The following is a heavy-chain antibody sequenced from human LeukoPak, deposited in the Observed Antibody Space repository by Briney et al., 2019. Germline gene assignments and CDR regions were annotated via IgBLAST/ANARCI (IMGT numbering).Heavy chain of an antibody. CDR2: IYTSGST. CDR1: GGSISSGSYY. V-gene: IGHV4-61*02. J-gene: IGHJ4*02. Sequence: SETLSLTCAVSGGSISSGSYYWSWIRQPAGKGLEWIGRIYTSGSTNYNPSLKSRVTISVDTSKNQFSLKLSSVTAADTAVYYCARMSSYSRTGYFDYWGQGTLVTVSS. CDR3: ARMSSYSRTGYFDY. D-gene: IGHD6-13*01.